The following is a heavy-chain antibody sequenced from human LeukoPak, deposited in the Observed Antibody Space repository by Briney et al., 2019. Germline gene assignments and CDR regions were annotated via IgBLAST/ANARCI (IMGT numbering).Heavy chain of an antibody. CDR1: GFTFDSYD. J-gene: IGHJ4*02. CDR2: IRGNDEST. CDR3: AKGQLDY. Sequence: PGGSLRLSCAASGFTFDSYDMSWVRQAPGKGLEWVSGIRGNDESTDYADSVKGRFTISRDTSNNTMNLQMNSLRGEDTAVYYCAKGQLDYWGQGTLVTVSS. V-gene: IGHV3-23*01.